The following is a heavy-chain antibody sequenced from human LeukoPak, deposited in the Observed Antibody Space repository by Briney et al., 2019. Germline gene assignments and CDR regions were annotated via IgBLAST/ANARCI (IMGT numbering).Heavy chain of an antibody. Sequence: GGSLRLSCAASGFTFSSYSMNWVRQAPGKGLEWASYISSSSSTIYYADSVKGRFTISRDNAKNSLYLQMNSLRAEDTAVYYCARDRGIAEPIDYWGQGTLVTVSS. V-gene: IGHV3-48*01. CDR1: GFTFSSYS. D-gene: IGHD3-10*01. J-gene: IGHJ4*02. CDR2: ISSSSSTI. CDR3: ARDRGIAEPIDY.